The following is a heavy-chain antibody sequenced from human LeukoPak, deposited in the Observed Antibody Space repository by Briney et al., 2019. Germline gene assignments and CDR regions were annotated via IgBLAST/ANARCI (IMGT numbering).Heavy chain of an antibody. CDR1: GFDFEDYA. CDR3: AKARLMAAPFYYYGMDV. D-gene: IGHD5-24*01. CDR2: ISWNSGAK. J-gene: IGHJ6*02. V-gene: IGHV3-9*01. Sequence: GGSLRLSCAASGFDFEDYAIHWVRQVPGKGLEGGSGISWNSGAKAYADSVRGRFTISRDNAKNSLYLQMNSLRGEDTALYYCAKARLMAAPFYYYGMDVWGPGTTVTVSS.